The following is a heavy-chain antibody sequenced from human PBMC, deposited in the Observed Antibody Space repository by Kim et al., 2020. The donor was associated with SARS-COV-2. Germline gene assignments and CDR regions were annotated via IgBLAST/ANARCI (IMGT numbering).Heavy chain of an antibody. D-gene: IGHD2-2*01. Sequence: KHSQKFQGRVTITRDTSASTAYMELSSLRSEDTAVYYCARGEGAAAYFDYWGQGTLVTVSS. CDR3: ARGEGAAAYFDY. V-gene: IGHV1-3*01. J-gene: IGHJ4*02.